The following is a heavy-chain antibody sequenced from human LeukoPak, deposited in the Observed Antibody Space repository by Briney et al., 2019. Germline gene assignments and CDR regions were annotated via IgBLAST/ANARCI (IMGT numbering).Heavy chain of an antibody. J-gene: IGHJ4*02. CDR3: ARGDYYGSGTPGY. Sequence: PGGSLRLSCAASGFTFSGYSMNWVRQAPGKGLEWVSSISSSSSYIYYADSVKGRFTISRDNAKNSLYLQINSLRAEDTAVYYCARGDYYGSGTPGYWGQGTLVTVSS. CDR1: GFTFSGYS. CDR2: ISSSSSYI. V-gene: IGHV3-21*01. D-gene: IGHD3-10*01.